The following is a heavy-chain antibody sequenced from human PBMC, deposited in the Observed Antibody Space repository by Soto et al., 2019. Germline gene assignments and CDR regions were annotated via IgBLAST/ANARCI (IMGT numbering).Heavy chain of an antibody. D-gene: IGHD6-13*01. CDR3: AIELAAAGTRYFDF. J-gene: IGHJ4*02. CDR1: GFTFSSYW. Sequence: QAGGSLRISCAASGFTFSSYWMSWVRQAPGKGLEWVANIKQDGSEKYYVDSVKGRFTISRDNAKNSLYLQMNRLRADDTAVYYCAIELAAAGTRYFDFWRQRTLVTVSS. CDR2: IKQDGSEK. V-gene: IGHV3-7*03.